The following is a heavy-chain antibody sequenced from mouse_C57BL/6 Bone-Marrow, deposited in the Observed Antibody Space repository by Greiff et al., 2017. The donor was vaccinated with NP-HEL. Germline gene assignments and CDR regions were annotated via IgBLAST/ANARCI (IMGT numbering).Heavy chain of an antibody. J-gene: IGHJ1*03. CDR1: GFSLTSYG. Sequence: VQLQESGPGLVQPSQSLSITCTVSGFSLTSYGVHWVRQSPGKGLEWLGVIWSGGSTDYNAAFISRLSISKDNSKSQVFFKMNSLQADDTAIYYCASIYYYGSSPFYFDVWGTGTTVTVSS. CDR2: IWSGGST. V-gene: IGHV2-2*01. CDR3: ASIYYYGSSPFYFDV. D-gene: IGHD1-1*01.